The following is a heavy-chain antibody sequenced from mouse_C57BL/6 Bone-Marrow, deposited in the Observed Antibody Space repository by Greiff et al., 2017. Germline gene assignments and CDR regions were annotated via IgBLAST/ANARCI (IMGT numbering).Heavy chain of an antibody. CDR2: INPNNGGT. J-gene: IGHJ3*01. CDR1: GYTFTDYY. CDR3: ARSPYYDYDGFAY. V-gene: IGHV1-26*01. D-gene: IGHD2-4*01. Sequence: VQLQQSGPELVKPGASVKISCKASGYTFTDYYMNWVKQSHGKSLEWIGDINPNNGGTSYNQKFKGKATLTVDKSSSTAYMELRSLTSEDSAVYYCARSPYYDYDGFAYWGQGTLVTVSA.